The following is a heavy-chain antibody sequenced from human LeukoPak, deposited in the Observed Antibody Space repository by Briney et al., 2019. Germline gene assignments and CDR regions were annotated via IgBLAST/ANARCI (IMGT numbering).Heavy chain of an antibody. CDR3: ARGSTHYDVLTGYHYYFDY. CDR2: INWNGDNT. Sequence: SGGSLRLSCAASGFTFSSYGMSWVRQAPGKGLEWVSGINWNGDNTNYADSLKGRFTISRDNAKNSLYLQMNSLRAEDTALYYCARGSTHYDVLTGYHYYFDYWGQGTLVTVSS. D-gene: IGHD3-9*01. CDR1: GFTFSSYG. V-gene: IGHV3-20*04. J-gene: IGHJ4*02.